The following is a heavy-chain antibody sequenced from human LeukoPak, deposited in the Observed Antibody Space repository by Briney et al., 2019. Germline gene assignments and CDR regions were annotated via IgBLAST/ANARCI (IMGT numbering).Heavy chain of an antibody. CDR2: INPNSGCT. CDR3: ARDGAAAGQIHFDY. CDR1: GYTFTGYY. D-gene: IGHD6-13*01. Sequence: ASVKVSCKASGYTFTGYYMHWVRQAPGQGLEWMGWINPNSGCTNYAQKFQGRVTMTRDTSISTAYMELSRLRSDDTAVYYCARDGAAAGQIHFDYWGQGTLVTVSS. V-gene: IGHV1-2*02. J-gene: IGHJ4*02.